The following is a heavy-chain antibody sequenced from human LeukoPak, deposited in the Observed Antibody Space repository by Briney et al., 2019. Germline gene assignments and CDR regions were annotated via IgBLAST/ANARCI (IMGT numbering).Heavy chain of an antibody. V-gene: IGHV1-18*01. J-gene: IGHJ4*02. CDR3: ARYAGIGSYYNLWYFDY. Sequence: ASVKVSCKASGYTFTSYGISWVRQAPGQGLEWMGWISAYNGNTNYAQKLQGRATMTTDTSTSTAYMELRSLRSDDTAVYYCARYAGIGSYYNLWYFDYWGQGTLVTVSS. D-gene: IGHD3-10*01. CDR1: GYTFTSYG. CDR2: ISAYNGNT.